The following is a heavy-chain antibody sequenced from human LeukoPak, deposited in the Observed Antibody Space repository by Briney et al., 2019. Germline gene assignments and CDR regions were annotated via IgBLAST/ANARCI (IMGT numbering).Heavy chain of an antibody. CDR2: ISYDGSNK. J-gene: IGHJ4*02. Sequence: GRSLRLSCAASGFTLSSYAMHWVRQAPGKELGWVAVISYDGSNKYYADSVKGRFTISRDNSKNTLYLQMNSLRAEDTAVYYCARDLKWLRLWAFDYWGQGTLVTVSS. CDR3: ARDLKWLRLWAFDY. D-gene: IGHD5-12*01. CDR1: GFTLSSYA. V-gene: IGHV3-30-3*01.